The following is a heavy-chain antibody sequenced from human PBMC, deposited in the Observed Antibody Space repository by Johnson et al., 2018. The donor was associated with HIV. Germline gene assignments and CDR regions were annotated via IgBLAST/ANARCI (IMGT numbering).Heavy chain of an antibody. D-gene: IGHD1-26*01. CDR2: INQDGSDK. CDR1: GLSFSNFG. CDR3: QGDSGSYHGNDAFDI. Sequence: MQLVESGGGVVQPGKSLTLSCVGSGLSFSNFGIHWVRQAPGKGPEWVANINQDGSDKYYVDSVKGRFTISRDNAQNSLYLQMNSLRAEDTALNYCQGDSGSYHGNDAFDIWGQGTMVTVSS. J-gene: IGHJ3*02. V-gene: IGHV3-7*03.